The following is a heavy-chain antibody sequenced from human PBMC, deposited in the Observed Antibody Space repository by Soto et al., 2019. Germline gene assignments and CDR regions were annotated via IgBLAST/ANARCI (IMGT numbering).Heavy chain of an antibody. D-gene: IGHD2-21*01. V-gene: IGHV3-30*18. CDR3: AKEGLDQNYYYYYGMDV. CDR1: GFTFSSYG. Sequence: QVQLVESGGGVVQPGRSLSLSCAASGFTFSSYGMHWVRQAPGKGLEWVAIISFDGSNKYYADSVKGRFTISRDTSNNTLYLQMNSLRAEDTAVYYCAKEGLDQNYYYYYGMDVWGQGTTVTVSS. J-gene: IGHJ6*02. CDR2: ISFDGSNK.